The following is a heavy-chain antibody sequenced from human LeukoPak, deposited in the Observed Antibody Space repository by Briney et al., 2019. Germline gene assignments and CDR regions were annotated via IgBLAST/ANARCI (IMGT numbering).Heavy chain of an antibody. CDR2: INPNTGET. CDR3: ASYPRYSSTPPFDY. V-gene: IGHV1-2*02. CDR1: VYTFTGYY. J-gene: IGHJ4*02. D-gene: IGHD2-2*01. Sequence: ASVKVSCKASVYTFTGYYMHWVRQAPGQGLEWMGWINPNTGETNSAQKFQGRVTMTRDTTINTAYMELTGLTSDDTAVYYCASYPRYSSTPPFDYWGQGTLVTVS.